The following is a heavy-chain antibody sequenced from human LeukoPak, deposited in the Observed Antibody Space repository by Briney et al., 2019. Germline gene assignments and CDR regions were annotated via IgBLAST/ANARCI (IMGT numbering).Heavy chain of an antibody. CDR1: GFTFSSYG. Sequence: GGSLRLSCAASGFTFSSYGMHWVRQAPGKGLEWVAVISYDGSNKYYADSVKGRFTISRDNSKNTLYLQMNSLRAEDTAVYYCAKSKVWGMTPTLAYSIVFDYWGQGTLVTVSS. D-gene: IGHD3-16*01. CDR2: ISYDGSNK. J-gene: IGHJ4*02. CDR3: AKSKVWGMTPTLAYSIVFDY. V-gene: IGHV3-30*18.